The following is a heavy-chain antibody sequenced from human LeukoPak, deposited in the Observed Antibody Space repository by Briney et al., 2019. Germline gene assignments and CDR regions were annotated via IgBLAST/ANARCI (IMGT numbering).Heavy chain of an antibody. J-gene: IGHJ4*02. D-gene: IGHD5-18*01. CDR1: GYTFTGYY. CDR3: ATGSGYSYGYYYY. V-gene: IGHV1-2*02. CDR2: INPNSGGT. Sequence: GASVKVPCKASGYTFTGYYMHWVRQAPGQGLEWMGWINPNSGGTNYAQKFQGRVTMTRDTSISTAYMELSRLRSDDTAVYYCATGSGYSYGYYYYWGQGTLVTVSS.